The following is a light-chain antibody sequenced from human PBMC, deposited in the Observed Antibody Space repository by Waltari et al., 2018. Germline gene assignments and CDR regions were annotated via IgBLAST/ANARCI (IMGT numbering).Light chain of an antibody. CDR3: NSYTGSSSWV. CDR1: SSDVGFYNS. CDR2: DVS. Sequence: QSALTQPASVSGSPGPSIPISCTGPSSDVGFYNSVSRYQQHPGKAPKLISYDVSERPSGVSDRFSGSKSGNTASLTISGLQAEDEADYYCNSYTGSSSWVFGGGTKLAVL. J-gene: IGLJ3*02. V-gene: IGLV2-14*01.